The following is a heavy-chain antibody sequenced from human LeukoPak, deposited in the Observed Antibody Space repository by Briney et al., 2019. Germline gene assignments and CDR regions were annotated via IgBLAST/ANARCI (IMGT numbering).Heavy chain of an antibody. D-gene: IGHD3-10*01. CDR2: IYSGGST. CDR3: ARHLRYGSGGYFDY. CDR1: GFTVSSNS. Sequence: PGGSLRLSCAASGFTVSSNSMSWVRQAPGKGLEWVSVIYSGGSTKYADSVKGRFTIFRDNSKNTLNLQMNSLRAEGTAVYYCARHLRYGSGGYFDYWGQGTLVTVSS. V-gene: IGHV3-66*04. J-gene: IGHJ4*02.